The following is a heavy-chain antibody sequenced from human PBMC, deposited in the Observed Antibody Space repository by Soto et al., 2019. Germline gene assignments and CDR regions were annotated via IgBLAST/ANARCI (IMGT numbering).Heavy chain of an antibody. CDR3: ARDGASTVVTPPYYYGMDV. V-gene: IGHV1-2*04. D-gene: IGHD2-21*02. CDR1: GYTFTGYY. J-gene: IGHJ6*02. CDR2: INPNSGGT. Sequence: GASVKVSCKASGYTFTGYYMHWVRQAPGQGLEWMGWINPNSGGTNYAQKFQGWVTMTRDTSISTAYMELSRLRSDDTAVYYCARDGASTVVTPPYYYGMDVWGQGTTVTSP.